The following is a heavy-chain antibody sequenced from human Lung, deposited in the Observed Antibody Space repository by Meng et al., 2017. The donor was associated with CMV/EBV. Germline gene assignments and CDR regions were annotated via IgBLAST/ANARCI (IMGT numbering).Heavy chain of an antibody. V-gene: IGHV3-23*03. J-gene: IGHJ4*02. D-gene: IGHD2-2*02. CDR1: GFTFSDFA. CDR2: IYSGGRST. Sequence: GESLKISCAASGFTFSDFAMSWVRQAPGKGLEWVSVIYSGGRSTSYADSVKGRFTISRDNSKNTLYLQMNRLRADDTAVYYCAKMYCGTTSCYSFDLWGLGXLVTVSS. CDR3: AKMYCGTTSCYSFDL.